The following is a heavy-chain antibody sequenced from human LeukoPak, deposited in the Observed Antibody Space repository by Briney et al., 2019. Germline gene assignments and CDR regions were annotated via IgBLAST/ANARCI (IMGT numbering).Heavy chain of an antibody. CDR2: IAFDGSNA. V-gene: IGHV3-30-3*01. Sequence: GRSLRLSCVASGFTFGSYAMHWVRQAPGKGLEWVAVIAFDGSNALYADSVKGRFTISRDISKSTLYLEMNSLKAEDSAIYYCSRGRYGDYSRSGYYYGMDVWGQGTTVTVSS. D-gene: IGHD4-17*01. J-gene: IGHJ6*02. CDR3: SRGRYGDYSRSGYYYGMDV. CDR1: GFTFGSYA.